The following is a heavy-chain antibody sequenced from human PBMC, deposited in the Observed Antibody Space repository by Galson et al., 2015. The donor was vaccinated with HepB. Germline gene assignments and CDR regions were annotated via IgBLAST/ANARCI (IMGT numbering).Heavy chain of an antibody. D-gene: IGHD2-21*01. CDR1: GFTFSNYW. CDR2: IKGDRSEK. CDR3: ARASYHYYMDV. V-gene: IGHV3-7*03. Sequence: SLRLSCAASGFTFSNYWMYWVRQAPGKGLEWVANIKGDRSEKYYLDSVKGRFTVSRDNAKNSLYLQMNGVRADDTALYYCARASYHYYMDVWGKGTTVTASS. J-gene: IGHJ6*03.